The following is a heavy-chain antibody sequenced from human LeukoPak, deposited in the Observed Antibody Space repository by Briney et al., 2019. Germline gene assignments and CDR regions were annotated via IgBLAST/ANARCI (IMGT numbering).Heavy chain of an antibody. CDR3: AAHLDSSGWPFDY. V-gene: IGHV4-4*07. CDR1: GASISSYY. J-gene: IGHJ4*02. D-gene: IGHD6-19*01. Sequence: SETLSLTCTVSGASISSYYYNWIRQTAGGGLEWIGRLYISGSTDYNPSLKSRVTISVDTSMNQFYLKMNSVTAADTAVYFCAAHLDSSGWPFDYWGQGTLVTVSS. CDR2: LYISGST.